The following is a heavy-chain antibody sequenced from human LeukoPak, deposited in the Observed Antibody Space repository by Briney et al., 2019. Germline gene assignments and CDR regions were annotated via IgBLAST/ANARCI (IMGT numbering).Heavy chain of an antibody. CDR3: ARGPSLYYYDSSGYPYYFDY. D-gene: IGHD3-22*01. V-gene: IGHV3-21*01. J-gene: IGHJ4*02. CDR2: ISSSGSYI. Sequence: SGGSLRLSCAASGFTFSSYSVNWVRQAPGKGLEWVSSISSSGSYIYYADSVKGRFTISRDNAKNSLYLQMNSLRAEDTAVYYCARGPSLYYYDSSGYPYYFDYWGQGTLVTVSS. CDR1: GFTFSSYS.